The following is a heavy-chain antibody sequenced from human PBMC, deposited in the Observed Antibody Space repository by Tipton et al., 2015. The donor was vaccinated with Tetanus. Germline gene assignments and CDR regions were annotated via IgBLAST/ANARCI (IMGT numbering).Heavy chain of an antibody. J-gene: IGHJ2*01. CDR2: FFPGDSES. V-gene: IGHV5-51*01. D-gene: IGHD7-27*01. CDR3: ARRLGPYTGDQIWHFDL. CDR1: GYSFSGYW. Sequence: QLVQSGAEAKKPGESLKISCRGSGYSFSGYWIAWVRQVPGKGLEWMGIFFPGDSESRYSPSFQGQVTISADRSISTAYLQWSSLKASATAVFFCARRLGPYTGDQIWHFDLWGRGTLVTVSS.